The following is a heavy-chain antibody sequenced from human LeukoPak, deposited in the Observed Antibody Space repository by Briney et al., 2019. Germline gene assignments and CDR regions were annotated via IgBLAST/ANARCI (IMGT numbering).Heavy chain of an antibody. D-gene: IGHD3-16*02. CDR1: GGSISSSTYY. V-gene: IGHV4-39*07. CDR3: ARRSYPRKYYFDY. Sequence: SETLSPTCTVSGGSISSSTYYWGWIRQPPGKGLEWIGSMYYSGNIYYNPSLKSRVTISVDTSKNQFSLKLSSVTAADTAVYYCARRSYPRKYYFDYWGQGTLVTVSS. J-gene: IGHJ4*02. CDR2: MYYSGNI.